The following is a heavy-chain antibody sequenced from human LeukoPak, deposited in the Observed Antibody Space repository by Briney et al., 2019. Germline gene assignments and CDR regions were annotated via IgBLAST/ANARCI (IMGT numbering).Heavy chain of an antibody. CDR3: ARDRYYYGSGKAAAADY. Sequence: PGGSLRLSCAASGFSFGTYGMSWVRQVPGKGLEWVSGINWNGASTVYADSVKGRFTISRDNAKNSLYLQMNSLRAEDTAVYYCARDRYYYGSGKAAAADYWGQGTLVTVSS. J-gene: IGHJ4*02. CDR1: GFSFGTYG. D-gene: IGHD3-10*01. V-gene: IGHV3-20*04. CDR2: INWNGAST.